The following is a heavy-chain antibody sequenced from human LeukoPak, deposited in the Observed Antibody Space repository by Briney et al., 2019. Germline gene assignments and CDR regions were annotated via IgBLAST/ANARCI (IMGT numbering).Heavy chain of an antibody. CDR1: GITFSSYG. CDR2: IWYDGSNK. CDR3: ARASHPYYNYYYMDV. Sequence: GGSLRLSCAASGITFSSYGMHWVRQAPGKGLEWVAVIWYDGSNKYYGDSVKGRFTISRDNSKNTLYLQMISLRAEDTAVYYCARASHPYYNYYYMDVWGKGTTVTVSS. J-gene: IGHJ6*03. V-gene: IGHV3-33*01.